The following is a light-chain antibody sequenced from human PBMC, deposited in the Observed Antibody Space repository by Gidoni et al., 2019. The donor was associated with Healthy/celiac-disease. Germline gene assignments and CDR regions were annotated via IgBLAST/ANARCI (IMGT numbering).Light chain of an antibody. Sequence: GTLSLSPGERATLSCRASQSVSSSYLAWYQQKPGQAPRLLIYGASSRATGIPDRFSGSGSGTDFTLTISRLEPEDFAVYYCQQYGSSPYTFGQGTKLEIK. CDR1: QSVSSSY. CDR3: QQYGSSPYT. V-gene: IGKV3-20*01. CDR2: GAS. J-gene: IGKJ2*01.